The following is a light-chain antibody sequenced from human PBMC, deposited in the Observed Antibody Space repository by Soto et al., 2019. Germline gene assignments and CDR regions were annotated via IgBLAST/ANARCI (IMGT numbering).Light chain of an antibody. CDR2: GAS. J-gene: IGKJ1*01. Sequence: EIVLTQSACTLSLSPGERATLSCRASQSVSSSALAWYQQKPGQAPRRLIYGASSRATGIPDRFSGSGSGTDFTLTISRLEPEDFAVYYCQYYGTSPQTFGQVSKVDI. CDR1: QSVSSSA. CDR3: QYYGTSPQT. V-gene: IGKV3-20*01.